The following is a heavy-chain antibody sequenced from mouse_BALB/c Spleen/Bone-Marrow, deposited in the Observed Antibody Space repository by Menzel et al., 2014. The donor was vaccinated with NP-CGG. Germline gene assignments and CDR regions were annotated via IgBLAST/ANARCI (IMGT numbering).Heavy chain of an antibody. CDR1: GFDFIRYW. D-gene: IGHD1-1*01. Sequence: EVQLQQSGGGLVQPGGSLKLSCAASGFDFIRYWMSWVRQAPGKGLEWIGEINPDSSTINYTPSLKDKFIISRDNAKNTLYLQMSKVRSEDTALYYCARLNYYGNLFVWGAGTTVTVSS. V-gene: IGHV4-1*02. CDR2: INPDSSTI. J-gene: IGHJ1*01. CDR3: ARLNYYGNLFV.